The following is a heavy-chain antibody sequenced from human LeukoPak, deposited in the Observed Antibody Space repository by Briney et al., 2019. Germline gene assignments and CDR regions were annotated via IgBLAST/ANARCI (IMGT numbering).Heavy chain of an antibody. V-gene: IGHV3-30*03. D-gene: IGHD1-1*01. CDR1: GFTFSSYV. CDR3: ARDEGTGNMYY. Sequence: GGSLRLSCAGSGFTFSSYVVHWVRQAPGKGLEWVAVISFDVSKKYYGDSVKGRFTISRDDSKSTLYLQMDGLRPEDTAVYHCARDEGTGNMYYWGQGTLVTVSS. CDR2: ISFDVSKK. J-gene: IGHJ4*02.